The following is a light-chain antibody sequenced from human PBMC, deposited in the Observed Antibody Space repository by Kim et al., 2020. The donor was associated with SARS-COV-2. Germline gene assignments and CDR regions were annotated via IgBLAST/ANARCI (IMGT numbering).Light chain of an antibody. CDR1: SDNIGRNE. CDR2: RNN. V-gene: IGLV1-47*01. J-gene: IGLJ3*02. CDR3: AAWDDSLSGPV. Sequence: GERGTISCCGRSDNIGRNEVYWEQQRPGKTHKRLIYRNNQRNAGVPDRFSGSKSGTSASRAISGLRSEDEADYYCAAWDDSLSGPVFGGGTKLTVL.